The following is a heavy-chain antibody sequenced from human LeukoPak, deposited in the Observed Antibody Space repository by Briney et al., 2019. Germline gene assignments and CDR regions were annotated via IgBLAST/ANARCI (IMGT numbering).Heavy chain of an antibody. CDR2: IRYDGNNK. V-gene: IGHV3-30*02. CDR1: GFTFNSYS. Sequence: QTGGSLRLSCAASGFTFNSYSMSWVRQAPGKGLEWVAFIRYDGNNKLYADSMKGRFTISRDNSKNTLYLHINSLRAEDTAVYYCVKDNPLDYWGQGTLVIVSS. D-gene: IGHD1-14*01. J-gene: IGHJ4*02. CDR3: VKDNPLDY.